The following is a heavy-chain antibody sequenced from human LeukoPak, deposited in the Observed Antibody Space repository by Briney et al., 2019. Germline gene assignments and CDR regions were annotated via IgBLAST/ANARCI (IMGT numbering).Heavy chain of an antibody. V-gene: IGHV3-66*01. D-gene: IGHD3-22*01. CDR2: MYASGAS. CDR3: ARATVEGAYDYFDY. J-gene: IGHJ4*02. Sequence: PGGSLRLSCAGSGLSVSSNYMGWVRQAPGKGLERVSIMYASGASYYTDSAKGRFTVSRDSSENTLYLQMNSLRAEDTAVYYCARATVEGAYDYFDYWGQGSQVTVSS. CDR1: GLSVSSNY.